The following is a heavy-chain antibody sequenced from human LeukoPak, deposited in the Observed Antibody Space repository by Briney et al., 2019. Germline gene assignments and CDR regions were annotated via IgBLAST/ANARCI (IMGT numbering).Heavy chain of an antibody. J-gene: IGHJ4*02. CDR3: ARDSGTTVGYFDY. CDR2: IYTGGNT. CDR1: GLTVSTNY. D-gene: IGHD4-23*01. V-gene: IGHV3-66*01. Sequence: GGSLRLSCAASGLTVSTNYMSWVRQAPGRGLEWVSVIYTGGNTYYADSVKGRFTISRDNSKNTLYLQMNSLRAEDTAVYYCARDSGTTVGYFDYWGQGTLVTVSS.